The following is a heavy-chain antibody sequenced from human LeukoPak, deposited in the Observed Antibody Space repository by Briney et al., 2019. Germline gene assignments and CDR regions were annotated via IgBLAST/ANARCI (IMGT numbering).Heavy chain of an antibody. CDR3: ASFYGSGSGYFDY. J-gene: IGHJ4*02. Sequence: SETLSPTCAVSGGSISSGGYSWSWIRQPPGKGLEWIGYIYHSGSTYYNPSLKSRVTISVDRSKNQFSLKLSSVTAADTAVYYCASFYGSGSGYFDYWGQGTLVTVSS. V-gene: IGHV4-30-2*01. CDR2: IYHSGST. D-gene: IGHD3-10*01. CDR1: GGSISSGGYS.